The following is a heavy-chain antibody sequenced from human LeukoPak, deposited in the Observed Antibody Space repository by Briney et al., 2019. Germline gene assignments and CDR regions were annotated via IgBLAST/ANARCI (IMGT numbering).Heavy chain of an antibody. CDR3: AKTRPLDSSSWSHGDY. CDR1: GFTFSSSA. Sequence: PGGSLRLSCAASGFTFSSSAMSWVRHAPGKGLEWVLGISNNGGYTYYADSVKGRFTISRDNSKNTLYLQMNSLRAEDTAVYYCAKTRPLDSSSWSHGDYWGQGTLVTVSS. V-gene: IGHV3-23*01. D-gene: IGHD6-13*01. CDR2: ISNNGGYT. J-gene: IGHJ4*02.